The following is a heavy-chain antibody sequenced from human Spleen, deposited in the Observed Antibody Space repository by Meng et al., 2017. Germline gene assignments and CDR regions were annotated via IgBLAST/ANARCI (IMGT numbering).Heavy chain of an antibody. V-gene: IGHV3-30*04. CDR2: ISYDGSNK. D-gene: IGHD6-13*01. CDR3: ARASSSGTYYYGMDV. Sequence: LSLTCAASGFTFSSYAMHWVRQAPGKGLEWVAVISYDGSNKYYADSVKGRFTISRDNSKNTLYLQMNSLRAEDTAVYYCARASSSGTYYYGMDVWGQGTTVTVSS. J-gene: IGHJ6*02. CDR1: GFTFSSYA.